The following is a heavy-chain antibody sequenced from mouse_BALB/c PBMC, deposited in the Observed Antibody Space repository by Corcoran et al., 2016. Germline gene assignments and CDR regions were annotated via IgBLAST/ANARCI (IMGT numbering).Heavy chain of an antibody. CDR3: ANWDWYFDV. J-gene: IGHJ1*01. V-gene: IGHV14-3*02. CDR2: IDPANGNT. Sequence: EVQLQQSGAELVKPGASVKLSCTASGFNIKDTYMHWVKQRPEQGLEWIGRIDPANGNTKYDPKFQGKATITADTSSNTSYLQLSSRTSEDTAVDYWANWDWYFDVWGAGTTVTVSS. CDR1: GFNIKDTY. D-gene: IGHD4-1*01.